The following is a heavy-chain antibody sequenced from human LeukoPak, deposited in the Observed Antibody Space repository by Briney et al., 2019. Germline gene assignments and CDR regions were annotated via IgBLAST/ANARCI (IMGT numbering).Heavy chain of an antibody. CDR3: ARKRPADYDILTGYLRGAFDI. J-gene: IGHJ3*02. V-gene: IGHV4-59*01. CDR1: GGSISSYY. D-gene: IGHD3-9*01. Sequence: PSETLSLTCTVSGGSISSYYWSWIRQPPGKGLEWIGCIYYSGSTNYNPSLKSRVTISVDTSKNQFSPKLSSVTAADTAVYYCARKRPADYDILTGYLRGAFDIWGQGTMVTVSS. CDR2: IYYSGST.